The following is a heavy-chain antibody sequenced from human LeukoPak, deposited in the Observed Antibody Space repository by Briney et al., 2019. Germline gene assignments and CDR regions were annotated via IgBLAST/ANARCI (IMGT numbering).Heavy chain of an antibody. J-gene: IGHJ4*02. CDR1: GGSFSGYY. CDR2: INHSGST. D-gene: IGHD6-13*01. V-gene: IGHV4-34*01. CDR3: ARGRGPIAAAGRMGYFDY. Sequence: KPSETLSLTCAVYGGSFSGYYWSWIRQPPGKGLGWIGEINHSGSTNYNPSLKSRVTISVDTSKNQFSLKLSSVTAADTAVYYCARGRGPIAAAGRMGYFDYWGQGTLVTVSS.